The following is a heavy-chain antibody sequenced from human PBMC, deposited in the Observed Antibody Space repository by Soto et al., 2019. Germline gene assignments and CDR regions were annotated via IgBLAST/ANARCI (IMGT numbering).Heavy chain of an antibody. D-gene: IGHD3-3*01. CDR2: IYYSGST. CDR1: GGSISSYY. Sequence: SETLSLTCTVSGGSISSYYWSWIRQPPGKGLEWIGYIYYSGSTNYDPSLKGRVTISVDTSKNQFSLKLSSVTAADTAVYYCARGAAGYDFWSGWYWWFDPWGQGTLVTVSS. CDR3: ARGAAGYDFWSGWYWWFDP. J-gene: IGHJ5*02. V-gene: IGHV4-59*01.